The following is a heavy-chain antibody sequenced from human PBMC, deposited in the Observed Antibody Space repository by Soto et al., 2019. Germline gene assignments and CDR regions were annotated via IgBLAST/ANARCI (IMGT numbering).Heavy chain of an antibody. V-gene: IGHV4-30-2*01. CDR1: GGSISSGGYS. CDR2: IYHSGST. D-gene: IGHD4-17*01. J-gene: IGHJ4*02. Sequence: QLQLQESCLGLVKPSQTLSLTCAVSGGSISSGGYSWTWIRQPPGKGLEWIGYIYHSGSTYYNPSLKSRVTISVDRSKNQFSLKLSSVTAADTAVYYCARGMTTVTTLDYWGQGTLVTVSS. CDR3: ARGMTTVTTLDY.